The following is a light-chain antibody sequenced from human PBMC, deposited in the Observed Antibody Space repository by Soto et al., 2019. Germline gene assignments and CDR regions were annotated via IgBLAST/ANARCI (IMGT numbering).Light chain of an antibody. CDR2: GAS. V-gene: IGKV3-20*01. CDR1: QSVSSSY. CDR3: QKYGSSTTT. Sequence: EFVFTPSPGTLSLSPGERATLSCRASQSVSSSYLAWYQQKTGQAPRLLIYGASSRATGIPDRFSGSGSGTDFTLTISRLEPEDFAVYYCQKYGSSTTTFGGGKKGDIK. J-gene: IGKJ4*02.